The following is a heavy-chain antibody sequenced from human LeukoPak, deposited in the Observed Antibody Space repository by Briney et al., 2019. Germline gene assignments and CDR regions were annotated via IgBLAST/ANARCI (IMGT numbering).Heavy chain of an antibody. CDR3: AKEYCTNGVCYVDYYYYMDV. CDR1: GFTFSSYG. V-gene: IGHV3-30*02. D-gene: IGHD2-8*01. CDR2: IRYDGSNK. Sequence: GGSLRLSCAASGFTFSSYGMHWVRQAPGKGLEWVAFIRYDGSNKYYADSVKGRFTISRDNSKNTLYLQMNSLRAEDTAVYYCAKEYCTNGVCYVDYYYYMDVWGKGTTVTVSS. J-gene: IGHJ6*03.